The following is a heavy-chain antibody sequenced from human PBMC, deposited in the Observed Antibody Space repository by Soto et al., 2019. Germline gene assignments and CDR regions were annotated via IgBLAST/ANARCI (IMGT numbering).Heavy chain of an antibody. CDR3: ASGMNWNYPYFDN. Sequence: PGGSLRLSCAASGLMFNDYWMDWVRQAPGKGPVWVSQINADGSSTTYADSVKGRFTISRDNGKNTLYLQMNSLRVEDTALYYCASGMNWNYPYFDNWGQGTQVTVSS. CDR1: GLMFNDYW. V-gene: IGHV3-74*03. CDR2: INADGSST. D-gene: IGHD1-7*01. J-gene: IGHJ4*02.